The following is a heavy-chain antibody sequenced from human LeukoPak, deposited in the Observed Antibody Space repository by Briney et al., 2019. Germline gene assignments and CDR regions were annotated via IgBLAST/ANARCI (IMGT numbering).Heavy chain of an antibody. J-gene: IGHJ4*02. CDR3: ARGGDDSGLYFAY. CDR1: GYTFTGVY. CDR2: INSESSDT. V-gene: IGHV1-2*02. D-gene: IGHD3-22*01. Sequence: ASLKVSCKASGYTFTGVYIHWVRQAPGQGLEWMAWINSESSDTNDAQKFQGRVTMTRDMSINTAYMEVTSLRFDDTAVYYCARGGDDSGLYFAYWGQGTLVTVPS.